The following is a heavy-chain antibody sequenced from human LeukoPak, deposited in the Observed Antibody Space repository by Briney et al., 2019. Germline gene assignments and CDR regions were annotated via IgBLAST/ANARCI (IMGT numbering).Heavy chain of an antibody. CDR1: GFTFSRYW. CDR2: IKSDGSFT. J-gene: IGHJ4*02. CDR3: VRDNRSYNFDY. Sequence: GGSLRLSCAASGFTFSRYWMHWVRQAPGKGLVWVSCIKSDGSFTSIADSAKGRFTISRDNAKNTVYLQMNSLRAEDTAVYYCVRDNRSYNFDYWGQGTLVTVSS. D-gene: IGHD1-26*01. V-gene: IGHV3-74*01.